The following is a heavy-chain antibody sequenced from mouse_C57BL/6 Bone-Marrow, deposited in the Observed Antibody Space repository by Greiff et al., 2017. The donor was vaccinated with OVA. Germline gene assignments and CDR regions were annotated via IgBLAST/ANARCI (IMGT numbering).Heavy chain of an antibody. CDR3: ARPSLILDYAMDY. CDR2: ISSGSSTI. V-gene: IGHV5-17*01. Sequence: EVKVVESGGGLVKPGGSLKLSCAASGFTFSDYGMHWVRQAPEKGLEWVAYISSGSSTIYYADTVKGRFTISRDNAKNTLFLRMTRLRSEDTAQYYSARPSLILDYAMDYWGKGTSVTVSS. D-gene: IGHD4-1*01. J-gene: IGHJ4*01. CDR1: GFTFSDYG.